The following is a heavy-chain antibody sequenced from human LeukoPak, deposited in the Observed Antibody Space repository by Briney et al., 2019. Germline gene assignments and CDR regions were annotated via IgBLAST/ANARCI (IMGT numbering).Heavy chain of an antibody. V-gene: IGHV4-34*01. CDR3: ARDRTRTTEFDY. Sequence: SETLSLTCAVYGGSFSGYYWSWIRQPPGKGLEWIGEINHSGSTNYNPSLKSRVTISVDTSKNQFSLKLTSVTAADTAVYYCARDRTRTTEFDYWGQGTLVTVSS. CDR1: GGSFSGYY. J-gene: IGHJ4*02. CDR2: INHSGST. D-gene: IGHD4-17*01.